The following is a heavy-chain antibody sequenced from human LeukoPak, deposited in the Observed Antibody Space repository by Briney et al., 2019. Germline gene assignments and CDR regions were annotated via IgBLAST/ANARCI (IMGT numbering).Heavy chain of an antibody. CDR2: ISSGSTYL. CDR1: GFTFSGYE. V-gene: IGHV3-21*01. CDR3: ARGRAPITAAGTHYFDY. D-gene: IGHD6-13*01. Sequence: GGSLRLSCAASGFTFSGYEMNWVRQAPGKGLEWVSSISSGSTYLYYADSVKGRFTISRDNAKSSLYLQMNSLRAEDTAVYYCARGRAPITAAGTHYFDYWGQGTLVTVSS. J-gene: IGHJ4*02.